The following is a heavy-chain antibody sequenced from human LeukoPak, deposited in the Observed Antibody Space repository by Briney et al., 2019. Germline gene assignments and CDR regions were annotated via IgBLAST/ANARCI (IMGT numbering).Heavy chain of an antibody. CDR1: GFTLDDYG. V-gene: IGHV3-20*04. J-gene: IGHJ4*02. D-gene: IGHD1-26*01. Sequence: GGSLRLSCAASGFTLDDYGMSGVPNAPGEGLEWVSGINWNGGSTGYADSVKGGFTISRDNAKKSLFLQMNALRVEDTALYYCARDRSSPGGNYDYWGQGTLVTVSS. CDR2: INWNGGST. CDR3: ARDRSSPGGNYDY.